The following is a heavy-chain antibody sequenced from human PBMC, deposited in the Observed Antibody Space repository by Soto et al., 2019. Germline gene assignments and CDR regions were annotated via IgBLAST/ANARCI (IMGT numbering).Heavy chain of an antibody. CDR1: GFTFSSYW. J-gene: IGHJ4*02. CDR2: IKQDGSEK. CDR3: ARDPSLYSSSWYNNFDY. D-gene: IGHD6-13*01. Sequence: GGSLRLSCAASGFTFSSYWMSWVRQAPGKGLEWVANIKQDGSEKYYVDSVKGRFTISRDNAKNSLYLQMNSLRAEDTAVYYCARDPSLYSSSWYNNFDYWGQGTLVTVSS. V-gene: IGHV3-7*01.